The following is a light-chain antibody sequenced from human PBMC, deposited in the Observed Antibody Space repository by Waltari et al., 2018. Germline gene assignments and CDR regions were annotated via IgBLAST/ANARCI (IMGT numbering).Light chain of an antibody. V-gene: IGLV2-14*03. CDR2: DVS. CDR3: SSYTSSSTVV. Sequence: QSALTQPASVSGSPGQSLTISCIGTSSDVGRYNYVSWYQQHPGKAPKLMIYDVSNRPSGVSNRFSGSKSGNTASLTISGLQAEDEADYYCSSYTSSSTVVFGGGTKLTVL. CDR1: SSDVGRYNY. J-gene: IGLJ2*01.